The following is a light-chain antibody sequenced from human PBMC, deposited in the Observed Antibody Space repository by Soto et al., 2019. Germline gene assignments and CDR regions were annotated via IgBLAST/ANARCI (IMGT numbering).Light chain of an antibody. CDR1: DIGSKG. J-gene: IGLJ2*01. V-gene: IGLV3-21*01. CDR3: QVWDSGSAHVV. Sequence: SCELTQAPSGSVAPGKTASISCGGNDIGSKGVHWYQQKPGQAPVLVIYSDTDLPPVITERFSGSNSANLATLTISRVEAGDEADYYCQVWDSGSAHVVFGGGTKLTVL. CDR2: SDT.